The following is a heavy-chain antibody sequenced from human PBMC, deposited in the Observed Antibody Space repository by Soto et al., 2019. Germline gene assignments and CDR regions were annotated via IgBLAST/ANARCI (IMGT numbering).Heavy chain of an antibody. CDR3: AKEPATAKPEGVDF. Sequence: SVKVSCKASXGTFSDYYIHWVRQAPGQGLEWMGWINPNSGGTKYAPKFQGGVTMTRDTSITTAYMELSRLRSGDTAVYYCAKEPATAKPEGVDFWGQGTLVTVSS. D-gene: IGHD1-1*01. V-gene: IGHV1-2*02. J-gene: IGHJ4*02. CDR2: INPNSGGT. CDR1: XGTFSDYY.